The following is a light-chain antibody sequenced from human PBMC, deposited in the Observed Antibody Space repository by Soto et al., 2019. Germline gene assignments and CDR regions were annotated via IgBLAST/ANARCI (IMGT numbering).Light chain of an antibody. J-gene: IGLJ2*01. CDR3: QSYDSSLSGSVE. CDR1: SSNIGAGHD. CDR2: GDN. Sequence: QSVLTQPPSVSGAPGQTVTISCAGSSSNIGAGHDVHWYQQFPGTAPKLLMYGDNNRPSGVPDRFSGSKSGTSASLAITGLQAEDEADYYFQSYDSSLSGSVEFGGGTKLTVL. V-gene: IGLV1-40*01.